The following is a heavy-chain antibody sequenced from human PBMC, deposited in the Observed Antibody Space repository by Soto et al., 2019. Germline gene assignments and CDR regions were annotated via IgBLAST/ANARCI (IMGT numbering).Heavy chain of an antibody. V-gene: IGHV3-23*01. D-gene: IGHD2-2*01. Sequence: EVQLLESGGGLVQPGGSLRLSCAASGFTFSSNAMSWVRQAPGKGLEWVSGISAGGGTTYYADSVKGRFTISRDNPKNTPYLQLNSLRAEDTAVYYCAKGYCNSASCRGIFDYWGQGVLVTVSS. CDR3: AKGYCNSASCRGIFDY. CDR2: ISAGGGTT. CDR1: GFTFSSNA. J-gene: IGHJ4*02.